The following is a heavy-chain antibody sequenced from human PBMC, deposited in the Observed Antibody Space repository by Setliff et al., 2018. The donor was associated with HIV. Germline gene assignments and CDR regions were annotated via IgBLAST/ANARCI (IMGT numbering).Heavy chain of an antibody. Sequence: KPSETLSLTCTVSGGSISTYYWSWIRQPPGKGLEWIGSVYFTGSSDNNPSLKSRVTLSVDTSKHQFSLKLSSVTAADTAVYYCARVRMAYAAFDVWGQGTMVTVSS. D-gene: IGHD4-17*01. CDR1: GGSISTYY. CDR3: ARVRMAYAAFDV. J-gene: IGHJ3*01. CDR2: VYFTGSS. V-gene: IGHV4-59*01.